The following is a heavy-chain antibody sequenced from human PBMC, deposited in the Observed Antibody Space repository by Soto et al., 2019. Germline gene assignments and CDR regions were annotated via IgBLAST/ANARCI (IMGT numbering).Heavy chain of an antibody. J-gene: IGHJ6*02. D-gene: IGHD2-2*01. V-gene: IGHV1-69*01. CDR1: GGTFSSYA. CDR3: ARSQGSSTSLEIYYYYYYGMDV. Sequence: QVQLVQSGAEVKKPGSSVKVSCKGSGGTFSSYAISWVRQAPGQGLEWMGGIIPISGTANYAQKFQGRVTITADESTSTAYMELSSLRSEDTAVYYCARSQGSSTSLEIYYYYYYGMDVWGQGTTVTVSS. CDR2: IIPISGTA.